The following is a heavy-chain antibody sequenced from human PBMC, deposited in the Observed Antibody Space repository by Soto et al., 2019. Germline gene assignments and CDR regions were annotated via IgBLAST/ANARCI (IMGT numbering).Heavy chain of an antibody. J-gene: IGHJ4*02. Sequence: ESVGGVVQPGRSLRLSCAASGFTFSSYGMHWVRQAPGKGLEWVAVISYDGSNKYYADSVKGRFTISRDNSKNTLYLQMNSLRAEDTAVYYCYVDTAMVNGYWGQGTLVTVSS. CDR2: ISYDGSNK. CDR3: YVDTAMVNGY. V-gene: IGHV3-30*03. CDR1: GFTFSSYG. D-gene: IGHD5-18*01.